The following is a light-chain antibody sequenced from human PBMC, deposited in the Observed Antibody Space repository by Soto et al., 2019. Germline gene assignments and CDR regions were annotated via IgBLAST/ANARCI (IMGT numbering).Light chain of an antibody. J-gene: IGKJ2*01. CDR2: GAS. CDR1: QSVSSTY. V-gene: IGKV3-20*01. CDR3: QQYGSSSYT. Sequence: EIVLTQSPGTLSLSPGERATLSCRASQSVSSTYLAWYQQNPGQAPRLLIYGASSRATGIPDRFSGSVSGTDFTLTIIRMEPEDFAVYFCQQYGSSSYTFGQGTKLEIK.